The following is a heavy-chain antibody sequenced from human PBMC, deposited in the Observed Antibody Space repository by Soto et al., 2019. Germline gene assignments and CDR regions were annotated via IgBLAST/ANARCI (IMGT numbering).Heavy chain of an antibody. Sequence: GGSLRLSCAASGFSFTDSAMHWVRQAPGKGLEWIARIRSGANNYLTAYPASVTGRFTISRDDSKNTAYLQMDGLTSEDTAMYFCARGGGMGVNDHWGQGIMVTVSS. CDR2: IRSGANNYLT. CDR3: ARGGGMGVNDH. V-gene: IGHV3-73*01. J-gene: IGHJ4*02. CDR1: GFSFTDSA. D-gene: IGHD3-16*01.